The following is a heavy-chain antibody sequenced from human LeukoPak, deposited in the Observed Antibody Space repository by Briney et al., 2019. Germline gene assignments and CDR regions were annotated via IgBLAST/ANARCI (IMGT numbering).Heavy chain of an antibody. CDR3: ARGDNWFDP. CDR2: IYYSGST. Sequence: SETLSLTCTVSGGSISSHYWSWIRQPPGKGLEWIGYIYYSGSTNYNPSLKSRVTISVDTSRNQFSLKLSSVTAADTAVYYCARGDNWFDPWGQGTLVTVSS. V-gene: IGHV4-59*11. CDR1: GGSISSHY. J-gene: IGHJ5*02.